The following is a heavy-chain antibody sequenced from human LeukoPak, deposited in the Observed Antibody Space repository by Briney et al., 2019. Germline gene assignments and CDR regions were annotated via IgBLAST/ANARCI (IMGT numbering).Heavy chain of an antibody. Sequence: SETLPLTCTVSAGYISSSSYYWGWIRQPPGKGLEWIGSIYYSWSTYYNPSLKSRVTISVDTSKNQFSLKLSSVTAADTAVYYCVGHVTVTHWTYYYYYGMDVWGQGTTVTVSS. D-gene: IGHD4-17*01. J-gene: IGHJ6*02. V-gene: IGHV4-39*01. CDR2: IYYSWST. CDR3: VGHVTVTHWTYYYYYGMDV. CDR1: AGYISSSSYY.